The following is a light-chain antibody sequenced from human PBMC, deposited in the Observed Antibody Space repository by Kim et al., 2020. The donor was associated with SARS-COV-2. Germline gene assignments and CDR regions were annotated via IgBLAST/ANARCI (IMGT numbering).Light chain of an antibody. Sequence: QSVLTQPPSVSGAPGQRVTISCTGRSSNIGTTYGVHWYQQLPGTAPKLLIYFNTDRPSGVPDRFSGSKSGTSASLAITGLQSEDEADYYCQSYDNSLSGVVFGGGTQLTV. CDR3: QSYDNSLSGVV. V-gene: IGLV1-40*01. CDR2: FNT. J-gene: IGLJ2*01. CDR1: SSNIGTTYG.